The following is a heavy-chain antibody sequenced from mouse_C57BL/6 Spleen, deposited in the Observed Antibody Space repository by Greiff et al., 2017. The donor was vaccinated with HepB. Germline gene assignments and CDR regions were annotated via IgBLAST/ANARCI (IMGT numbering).Heavy chain of an antibody. Sequence: VQLQQSGAELVRPGASVKLSCTASGFNITADYMHWVKQRPEQGLEWIGWIDPENGDTEYASKFQGKATITADTSSNTAYLQLSSLTSEDTAVYYCTTGDYGAYGGQGTLVTVSA. CDR1: GFNITADY. CDR3: TTGDYGAY. V-gene: IGHV14-4*01. J-gene: IGHJ3*01. D-gene: IGHD2-4*01. CDR2: IDPENGDT.